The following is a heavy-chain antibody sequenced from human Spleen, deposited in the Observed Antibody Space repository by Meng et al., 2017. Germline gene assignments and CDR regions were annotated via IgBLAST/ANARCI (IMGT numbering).Heavy chain of an antibody. D-gene: IGHD4-11*01. CDR2: IYYSGST. CDR3: ARGPTTMAHDFDY. CDR1: AGSISSYY. J-gene: IGHJ4*02. Sequence: QVQLQESGPGLVKPSGTLSLTCAVSAGSISSYYWSWIRQPPGKGLEWIGYIYYSGSTNYNPSLKSRVTISVDTSQNNLSLKLSSVTAADSAVYYCARGPTTMAHDFDYWGQGTLVTVSS. V-gene: IGHV4-59*12.